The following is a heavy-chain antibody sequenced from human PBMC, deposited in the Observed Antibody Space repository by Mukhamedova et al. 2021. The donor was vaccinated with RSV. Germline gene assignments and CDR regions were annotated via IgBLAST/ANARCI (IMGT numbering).Heavy chain of an antibody. D-gene: IGHD3-22*01. CDR3: AKSPTHHYYDSSGYGSLQFDY. J-gene: IGHJ4*02. CDR2: ISGSGGST. Sequence: ISGSGGSTYYADSVKGRFTISRDNSKNTLYLQMNSLRAEDTGIYYCAKSPTHHYYDSSGYGSLQFDYWGQGTLVTVSS. V-gene: IGHV3-23*01.